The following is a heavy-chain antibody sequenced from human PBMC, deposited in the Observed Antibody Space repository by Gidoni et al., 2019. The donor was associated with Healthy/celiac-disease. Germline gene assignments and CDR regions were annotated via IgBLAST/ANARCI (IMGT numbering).Heavy chain of an antibody. CDR2: IYYSGST. CDR3: ASTVRSFYWYFDP. Sequence: QAQLQESGPGLVKPSQTLSLTCPVSGGSISSGGYYWSWIRQHPGKGLEWIGYIYYSGSTYYTPSLKSRVTISVDTSKNQFSLKLSSVTAADTAVYYCASTVRSFYWYFDPWGRGTLVTVSS. D-gene: IGHD2-15*01. V-gene: IGHV4-31*03. CDR1: GGSISSGGYY. J-gene: IGHJ2*01.